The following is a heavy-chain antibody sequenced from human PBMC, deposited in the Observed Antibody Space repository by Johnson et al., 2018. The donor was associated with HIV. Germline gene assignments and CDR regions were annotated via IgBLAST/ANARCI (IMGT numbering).Heavy chain of an antibody. J-gene: IGHJ3*02. Sequence: VQLVVSGGGLVQPGGSLRLSCAASGFTFSNAWMSWVRQAPGKGLEWVGRIKRKTDGGTTDYAAPVKGRFTIPRDDSKNTLYLQMKSRKTEDTAMYYSARVQSLQWELLDGDAFDIWGQGTMVTVSS. V-gene: IGHV3-15*01. CDR2: IKRKTDGGTT. CDR1: GFTFSNAW. CDR3: ARVQSLQWELLDGDAFDI. D-gene: IGHD1-26*01.